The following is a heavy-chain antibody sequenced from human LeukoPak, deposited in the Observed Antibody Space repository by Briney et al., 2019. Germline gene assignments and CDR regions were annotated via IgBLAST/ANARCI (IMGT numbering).Heavy chain of an antibody. D-gene: IGHD3-10*01. CDR3: AREVGESPRRILWFDP. V-gene: IGHV4-30-4*08. J-gene: IGHJ5*02. CDR2: IYYSGST. Sequence: SETLSLTCTVSGGSISSGDYYWSWIRQPPGKGLEWIGYIYYSGSTYYNPSLKSRVTISVDTSKNQFSLKLSSVTAADTAVYYCAREVGESPRRILWFDPWGQGTLVTVSS. CDR1: GGSISSGDYY.